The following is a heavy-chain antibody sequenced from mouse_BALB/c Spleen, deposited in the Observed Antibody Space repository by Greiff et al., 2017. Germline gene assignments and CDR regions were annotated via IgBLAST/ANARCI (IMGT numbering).Heavy chain of an antibody. CDR3: AILYGNSQAWFAY. J-gene: IGHJ3*01. D-gene: IGHD2-1*01. Sequence: EVQLQQSGAELVKPGASVKLSCTASGFNIKDTYMHWVKQRPEQGLEWIGRIDPANGNTKYDPKFQGKATITADTSSNTAYLQLSSLTSEDTAVYYCAILYGNSQAWFAYWGQGTLVTVSA. CDR1: GFNIKDTY. V-gene: IGHV14-3*02. CDR2: IDPANGNT.